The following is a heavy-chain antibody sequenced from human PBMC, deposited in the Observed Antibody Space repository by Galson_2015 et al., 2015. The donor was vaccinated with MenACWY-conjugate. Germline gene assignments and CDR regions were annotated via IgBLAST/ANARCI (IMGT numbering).Heavy chain of an antibody. CDR3: VRAEGWLRSAFD. CDR1: GFRFSSYT. Sequence: SLRLSCAASGFRFSSYTFYWVRQSPGKGLEWVAVVSYDASSRYYRDSVQGRFTISRDNSKNTVSLEMSSLGPEDSAVYYCVRAEGWLRSAFD. CDR2: VSYDASSR. J-gene: IGHJ3*01. V-gene: IGHV3-30*10. D-gene: IGHD6-19*01.